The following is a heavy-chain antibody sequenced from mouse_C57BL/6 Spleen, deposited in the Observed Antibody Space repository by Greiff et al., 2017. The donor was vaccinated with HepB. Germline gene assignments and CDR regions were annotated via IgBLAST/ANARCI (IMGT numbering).Heavy chain of an antibody. V-gene: IGHV1-82*01. Sequence: VQLQQSGPELVKPGASVKISCKASGYAFSSSWMNWVKQRPGKGLEWIGRIYPGDGDPNYNGKFKGRATLTADKSSSTAYMQLSSLTSEDSAVYFCSRRGAYYSNYYTMDYWGQGTSVTVSS. D-gene: IGHD2-5*01. CDR1: GYAFSSSW. J-gene: IGHJ4*01. CDR2: IYPGDGDP. CDR3: SRRGAYYSNYYTMDY.